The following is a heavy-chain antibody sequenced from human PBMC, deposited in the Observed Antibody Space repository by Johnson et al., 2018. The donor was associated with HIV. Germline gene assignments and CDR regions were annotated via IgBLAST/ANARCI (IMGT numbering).Heavy chain of an antibody. D-gene: IGHD3-16*01. CDR3: VRTSCTGARCLGYDPFDV. J-gene: IGHJ3*01. CDR2: INGDGSRT. V-gene: IGHV3-74*02. Sequence: VQLVESGGGVVQPGRSLRLSCAVSGFTFSDAWMSWVRQAPGKGLEWVSRINGDGSRTSYADSVKGRFTIARDNAKNTLFLEMKSLRAEETAVYYCVRTSCTGARCLGYDPFDVWGQGTMVTVSS. CDR1: GFTFSDAW.